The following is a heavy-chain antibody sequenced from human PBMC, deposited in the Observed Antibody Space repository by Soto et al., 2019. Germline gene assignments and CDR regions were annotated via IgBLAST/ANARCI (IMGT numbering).Heavy chain of an antibody. J-gene: IGHJ4*02. D-gene: IGHD3-16*01. CDR3: ATHDYVWGTPIGYFDY. CDR2: IKQDGSEK. V-gene: IGHV3-7*01. Sequence: PGGSLRLSCAASGFTFSSYWMSWVRQAPGKGLEWVANIKQDGSEKYYVDSVKGRFTISRDNAKNSLYLQVNSLRAEDTAVYYCATHDYVWGTPIGYFDYWGQGTLVTVSS. CDR1: GFTFSSYW.